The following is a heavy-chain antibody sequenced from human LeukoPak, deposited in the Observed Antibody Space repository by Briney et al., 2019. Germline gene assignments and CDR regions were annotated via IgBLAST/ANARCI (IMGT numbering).Heavy chain of an antibody. CDR2: IYHSGST. CDR3: ARESPWTVRGFDP. J-gene: IGHJ5*02. D-gene: IGHD3-10*01. Sequence: PSETLSLTCAVSGGSISSGGYSWSWIRPPPGKGLEWIGYIYHSGSTYYNPSLNSRVTISVDRSKNQFSLKLSSVTAADTAVYYCARESPWTVRGFDPWGQGTLVTVSS. CDR1: GGSISSGGYS. V-gene: IGHV4-30-2*01.